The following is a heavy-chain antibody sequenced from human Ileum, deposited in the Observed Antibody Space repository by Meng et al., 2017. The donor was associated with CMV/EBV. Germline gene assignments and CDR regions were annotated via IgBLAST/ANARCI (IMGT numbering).Heavy chain of an antibody. V-gene: IGHV4-39*07. D-gene: IGHD4-11*01. Sequence: SETLSLTCTVSGGSFSSTSYHWGWVRQSPGKGLVWVGSISYTGSTYYNPSLERRLTISVDRSKNQLSLRLTTATAADAAVYYCVKVDTMTTFLLDSWGPGTLVTVSS. CDR2: ISYTGST. CDR1: GGSFSSTSYH. CDR3: VKVDTMTTFLLDS. J-gene: IGHJ4*02.